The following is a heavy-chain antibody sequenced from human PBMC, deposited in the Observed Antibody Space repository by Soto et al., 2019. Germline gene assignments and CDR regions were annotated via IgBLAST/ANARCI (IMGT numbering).Heavy chain of an antibody. Sequence: SETLSLTCTVSGGSISSSSYYWGWIRQPPGKGLEWIGSIYYSGSTYYNPSLKSRVTISVDTSKNQFSLKLSSVTAADKAVYYCARRGYSYGESDAFDIWGQGTMVTVSS. CDR2: IYYSGST. D-gene: IGHD5-18*01. CDR1: GGSISSSSYY. J-gene: IGHJ3*02. V-gene: IGHV4-39*01. CDR3: ARRGYSYGESDAFDI.